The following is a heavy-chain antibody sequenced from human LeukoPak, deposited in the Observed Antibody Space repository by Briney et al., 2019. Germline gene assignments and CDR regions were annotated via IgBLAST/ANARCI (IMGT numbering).Heavy chain of an antibody. J-gene: IGHJ2*01. Sequence: GGSLRLSCAASGFTFSSYAMGWVRQPPGKGLEWVSGISSGGGRTYYTDSMKGRFTISRDNSKNTLYLQMNSLTAEDTALYYCANARGTSSSYFDLWGRGTLVTVSS. CDR3: ANARGTSSSYFDL. D-gene: IGHD6-6*01. CDR2: ISSGGGRT. V-gene: IGHV3-23*01. CDR1: GFTFSSYA.